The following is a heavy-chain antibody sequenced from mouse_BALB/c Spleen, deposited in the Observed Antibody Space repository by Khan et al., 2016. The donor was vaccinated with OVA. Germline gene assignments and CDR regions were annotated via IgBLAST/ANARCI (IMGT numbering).Heavy chain of an antibody. J-gene: IGHJ3*01. CDR3: AMGRTY. D-gene: IGHD4-1*01. CDR2: ITYSGST. Sequence: VQLKQSGPGLMKPSQSLSLTCTVTGYSITSDYAWNWIRQFPGNKLEWMGYITYSGSTSYRPFLKSRISITRDTSKNQFFLQLNSVTTEDTATXYCAMGRTYWGQGTLVTVSA. V-gene: IGHV3-2*02. CDR1: GYSITSDYA.